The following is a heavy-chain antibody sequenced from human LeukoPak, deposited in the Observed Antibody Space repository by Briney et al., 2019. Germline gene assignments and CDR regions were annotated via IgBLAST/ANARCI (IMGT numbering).Heavy chain of an antibody. J-gene: IGHJ4*02. V-gene: IGHV3-7*01. CDR1: GFTFNSYW. D-gene: IGHD6-13*01. Sequence: GGSLRLSCEASGFTFNSYWMSWVRQGPGKGLEWVANIKQHGSEKYYADSVKGRFTISRDNAENSLYLQMNGLRVEDTAVYYCARAAGDIAAAGPTRGEFDYWGQGTLVTVSS. CDR2: IKQHGSEK. CDR3: ARAAGDIAAAGPTRGEFDY.